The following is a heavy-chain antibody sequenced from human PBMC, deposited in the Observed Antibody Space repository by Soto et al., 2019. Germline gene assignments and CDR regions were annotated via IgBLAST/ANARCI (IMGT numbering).Heavy chain of an antibody. V-gene: IGHV3-7*01. CDR1: GFTFSTYC. CDR3: TRGGCNSETYDCFDH. CDR2: ITQDGSEQ. Sequence: EVQLVESGGGLVRPGGSLRLSCAASGFTFSTYCMSWVRQAPGKGLEWVANITQDGSEQYFVDSVKGRFTISRDNAENSLYLQMNSLSAEDTAVYYCTRGGCNSETYDCFDHWGQGTLVTVSS. J-gene: IGHJ4*02. D-gene: IGHD1-26*01.